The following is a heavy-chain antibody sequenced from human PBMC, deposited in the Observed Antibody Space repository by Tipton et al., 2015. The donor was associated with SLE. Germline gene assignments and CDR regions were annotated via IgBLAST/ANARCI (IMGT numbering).Heavy chain of an antibody. CDR1: GGSISSHY. CDR3: ARARGVIDPFDY. CDR2: IYYSGST. Sequence: TLSLTCTASGGSISSHYWSWIRQPPGKGLEWIGYIYYSGSTNYNPSLKSRVTISVDTSKNQFSLKLSSVTAADTAVYYCARARGVIDPFDYWGQGTLVTVSS. V-gene: IGHV4-59*11. J-gene: IGHJ4*02. D-gene: IGHD3-16*02.